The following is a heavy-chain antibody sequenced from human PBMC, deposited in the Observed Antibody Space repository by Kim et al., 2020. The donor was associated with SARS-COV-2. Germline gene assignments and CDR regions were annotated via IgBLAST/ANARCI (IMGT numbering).Heavy chain of an antibody. D-gene: IGHD5-18*01. CDR2: IDPSDSYT. CDR3: AREGRGYSYGYHARDY. Sequence: GESLKISCKGSGYSFTSYWISWVRQMPGKGLEWMGRIDPSDSYTNYSPSFQGHVTISADKSISTAYLQWSSLKASDTAMYYCAREGRGYSYGYHARDYWGQGTLVTVSS. V-gene: IGHV5-10-1*01. CDR1: GYSFTSYW. J-gene: IGHJ4*02.